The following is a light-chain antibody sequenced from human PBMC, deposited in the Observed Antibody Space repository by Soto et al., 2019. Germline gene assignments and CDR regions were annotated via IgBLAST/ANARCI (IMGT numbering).Light chain of an antibody. CDR1: SSNLGNNY. Sequence: QSVLTQPPSVSAAPGQKVTISCSGSSSNLGNNYVSWYQQLPGTAPKLLIYDNNKRPSGIPDRFSGSESGTSATLGITGLQTGDEADYYCGTWDSSLSAVVFGGGTKLSVL. CDR3: GTWDSSLSAVV. J-gene: IGLJ2*01. V-gene: IGLV1-51*01. CDR2: DNN.